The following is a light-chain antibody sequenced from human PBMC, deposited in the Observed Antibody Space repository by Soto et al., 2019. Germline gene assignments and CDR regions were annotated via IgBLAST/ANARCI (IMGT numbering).Light chain of an antibody. V-gene: IGKV2-28*01. CDR3: MQALQTPYT. Sequence: DIVMTQFSVSLPVTPGEPASISCRSSQSLLQGNGHNYLDWFLQKPGQSPQLLIYLGSNRASGVPDRFSGSGSGTDFTLKISRVEAEDVGVYYCMQALQTPYTFGQGTKLEIK. CDR2: LGS. CDR1: QSLLQGNGHNY. J-gene: IGKJ2*01.